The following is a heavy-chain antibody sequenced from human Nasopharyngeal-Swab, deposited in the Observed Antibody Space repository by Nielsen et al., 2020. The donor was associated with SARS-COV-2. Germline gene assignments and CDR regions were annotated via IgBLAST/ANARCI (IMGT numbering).Heavy chain of an antibody. D-gene: IGHD6-19*01. Sequence: GESLKISCAASGFTFRSYSMNWVRQAPGKGLEWVSSISSSSSYIYYADSVKGRFTISRDNAKNSLYLQMNSLRAEDTAVYYCARDPLAVAGIGEVVDYWGQGTLVTVSS. CDR3: ARDPLAVAGIGEVVDY. CDR2: ISSSSSYI. J-gene: IGHJ4*02. CDR1: GFTFRSYS. V-gene: IGHV3-21*01.